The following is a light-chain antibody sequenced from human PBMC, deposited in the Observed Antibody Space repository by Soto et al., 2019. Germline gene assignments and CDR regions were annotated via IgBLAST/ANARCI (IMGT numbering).Light chain of an antibody. V-gene: IGKV3-20*01. Sequence: EIVLTQSPGTLSLSPGERATLSCRASQSVGSSYLAWYQQKPGKAPRLLIYDTSSRATGIPARFSGSGSGTEFTLTISSLQSEDFAAYYCQQSDNLPCTFGQGTRLEI. J-gene: IGKJ5*01. CDR1: QSVGSSY. CDR3: QQSDNLPCT. CDR2: DTS.